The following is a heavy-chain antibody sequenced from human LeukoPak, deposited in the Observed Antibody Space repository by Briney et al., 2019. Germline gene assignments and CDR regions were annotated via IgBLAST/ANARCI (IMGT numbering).Heavy chain of an antibody. D-gene: IGHD2-2*01. CDR3: AHDRRVVVPAAIWYFDY. CDR2: ISGSGGST. Sequence: GGSLRLSCTAPGFTFSSYAMSWVRQAPGKGLEWVSAISGSGGSTYYADSVKGRFTISRDNSKNTLYLQMNSLRAEDTAVYYCAHDRRVVVPAAIWYFDYWGQGTLVTVSS. J-gene: IGHJ4*02. CDR1: GFTFSSYA. V-gene: IGHV3-23*01.